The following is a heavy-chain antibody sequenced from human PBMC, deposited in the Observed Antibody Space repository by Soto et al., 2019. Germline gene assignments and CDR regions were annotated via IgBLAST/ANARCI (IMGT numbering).Heavy chain of an antibody. D-gene: IGHD3-10*01. CDR2: LNPNSGGT. V-gene: IGHV1-2*04. CDR3: ARAGFGVRGVIIPSYYYGMDV. J-gene: IGHJ6*02. Sequence: GASVKVSCKASGYTFTGYYMHWVRQAPGQGLEWMGWLNPNSGGTNYAQKFQGWVTMTRDTSISTAYMELSRLRSDDTAVYYCARAGFGVRGVIIPSYYYGMDVWGQGTTVTVS. CDR1: GYTFTGYY.